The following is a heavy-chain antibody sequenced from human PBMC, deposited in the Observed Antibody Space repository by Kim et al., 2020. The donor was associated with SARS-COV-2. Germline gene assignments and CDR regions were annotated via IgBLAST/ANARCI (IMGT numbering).Heavy chain of an antibody. J-gene: IGHJ4*02. CDR3: ARRAYSSGWWYFDY. Sequence: ATSVKGRFTISSDNAKNTLYLQMNSLGAEDTAVYYCARRAYSSGWWYFDYWGQGTLVTVSS. V-gene: IGHV3-74*01. D-gene: IGHD6-19*01.